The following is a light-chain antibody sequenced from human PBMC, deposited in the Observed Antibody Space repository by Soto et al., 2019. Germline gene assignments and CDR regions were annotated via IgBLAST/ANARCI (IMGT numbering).Light chain of an antibody. CDR2: AAS. V-gene: IGKV1-27*01. J-gene: IGKJ1*01. Sequence: DIQMTQSPSSLSASVGDRVTITCRASRGISNYLAWYQQKPGKVPKLLIYAASTLQSGAPSRFSGSGSGTDFTLTISSLQPEDVPTYYCQKYNSAPRTFGQGTKVDIK. CDR3: QKYNSAPRT. CDR1: RGISNY.